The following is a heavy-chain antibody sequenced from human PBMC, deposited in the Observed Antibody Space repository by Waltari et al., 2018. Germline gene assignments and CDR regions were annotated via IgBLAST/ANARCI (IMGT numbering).Heavy chain of an antibody. V-gene: IGHV3-73*01. CDR1: GLIFSDYA. CDR3: IRPFEMGID. CDR2: IRSRTKGDAT. Sequence: EVQLVESGGALVQPGGSLKLSCAASGLIFSDYAMHWVRQASGKGREWVGRIRSRTKGDATAYADTVQGRFTISRDDSKNTAYLEMNSLKTDDTAVYYCIRPFEMGIDWGQGTLVTVSS. J-gene: IGHJ4*02. D-gene: IGHD7-27*01.